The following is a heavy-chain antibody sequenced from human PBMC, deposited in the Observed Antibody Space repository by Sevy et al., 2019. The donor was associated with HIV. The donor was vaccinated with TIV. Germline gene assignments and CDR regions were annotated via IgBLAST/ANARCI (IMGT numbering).Heavy chain of an antibody. V-gene: IGHV1-2*02. J-gene: IGHJ6*02. CDR3: ARSRYRCYDMDV. D-gene: IGHD3-16*02. CDR2: IIPTNGGT. Sequence: ASVKVSCKASGYTFSDYYIHWVRQAPGQGLEWLGWIIPTNGGTYYSLRFQGRVTMTRDTSITTAYMEVSSLTSNDTAIYYCARSRYRCYDMDVWGQGTTVTVSS. CDR1: GYTFSDYY.